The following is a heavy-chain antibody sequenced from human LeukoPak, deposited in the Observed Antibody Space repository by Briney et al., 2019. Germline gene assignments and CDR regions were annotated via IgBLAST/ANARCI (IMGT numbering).Heavy chain of an antibody. D-gene: IGHD4-11*01. CDR1: GFTFSSYG. J-gene: IGHJ6*03. CDR2: IWYDGSNK. CDR3: ARGADYSNYYYYYMDV. V-gene: IGHV3-33*01. Sequence: GGSLRLSCAASGFTFSSYGMHWVRQAPGKGLEWVAVIWYDGSNKYYADSVKGRFTISRDNSKNTLYLQMNSLRAEDTAVYYCARGADYSNYYYYYMDVWGKGTTVTVSS.